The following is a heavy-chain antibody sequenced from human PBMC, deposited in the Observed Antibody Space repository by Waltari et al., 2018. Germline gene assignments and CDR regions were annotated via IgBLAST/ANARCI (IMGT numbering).Heavy chain of an antibody. J-gene: IGHJ6*03. CDR3: ARSGCSGGSCYVYYYMDV. CDR2: IYYSGST. Sequence: QVQLQESGPGLVKPSETLSLTCTVSGGSISSHYWSWIRQPPGKGLEWIGYIYYSGSTNYNHSLKSRVTISVDTSKNQFSLKLSSVTAADTAVYYCARSGCSGGSCYVYYYMDVWGKGTTVTVSS. V-gene: IGHV4-59*11. CDR1: GGSISSHY. D-gene: IGHD2-15*01.